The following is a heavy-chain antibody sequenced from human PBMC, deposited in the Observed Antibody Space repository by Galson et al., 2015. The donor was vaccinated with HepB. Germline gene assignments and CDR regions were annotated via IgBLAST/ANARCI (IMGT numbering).Heavy chain of an antibody. CDR3: ARDSTYDSSGPPDY. J-gene: IGHJ4*02. CDR1: GGSISSYY. Sequence: ETLSLTCTVSGGSISSYYWSWIRQPPGKGLEWIGYIYYSGSTNYNPSLKSRVTISVDTSKNQFSLKLGSVTAADTAVYYCARDSTYDSSGPPDYWGQGTLVTVSS. D-gene: IGHD3-22*01. V-gene: IGHV4-59*01. CDR2: IYYSGST.